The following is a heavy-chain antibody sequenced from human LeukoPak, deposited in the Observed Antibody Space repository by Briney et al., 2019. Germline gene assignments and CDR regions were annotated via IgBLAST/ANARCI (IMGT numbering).Heavy chain of an antibody. Sequence: PGGSLRLSCAASGSTFSDYYMSWIRQAPGKGLEWVSYISGSGSTVYYAASVRGRFTISRDNAKNSLFLQMNSLRAEDTAVYYCARDRGNSDPGDWFDSWGQGTLVTVSS. CDR3: ARDRGNSDPGDWFDS. J-gene: IGHJ5*01. V-gene: IGHV3-11*01. CDR2: ISGSGSTV. CDR1: GSTFSDYY. D-gene: IGHD4-23*01.